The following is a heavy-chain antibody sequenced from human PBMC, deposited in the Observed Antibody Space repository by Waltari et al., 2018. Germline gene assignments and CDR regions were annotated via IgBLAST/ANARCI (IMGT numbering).Heavy chain of an antibody. CDR2: IYYSGST. V-gene: IGHV4-39*07. CDR1: GGSISSSSYY. CDR3: ARHPHYDQWLRAFDI. D-gene: IGHD6-19*01. Sequence: QLQLQESGPGLVKPSETLSLTCTVSGGSISSSSYYWGWIRQPPGKGLEWIGSIYYSGSTYDNPCLKRRGTISVDTAKNQFSLKLSSGTAADTAVYYCARHPHYDQWLRAFDIWGQGTMVTVSS. J-gene: IGHJ3*02.